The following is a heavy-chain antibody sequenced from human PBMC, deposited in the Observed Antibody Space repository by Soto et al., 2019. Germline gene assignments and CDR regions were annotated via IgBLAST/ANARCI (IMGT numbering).Heavy chain of an antibody. J-gene: IGHJ6*02. Sequence: QLQLQESGPGLMKPLETLSLTCTVSGGSISSSNYYWGWIRQPPGKGLEWIGSIYYSGNTYYNPSLKSRVTMSVDTSKNQFSLKLSSVTAADTAVYYCARLGGYCSTTGCYGYYAIDVWGQGTTVTVSS. CDR3: ARLGGYCSTTGCYGYYAIDV. D-gene: IGHD2-2*01. CDR1: GGSISSSNYY. V-gene: IGHV4-39*01. CDR2: IYYSGNT.